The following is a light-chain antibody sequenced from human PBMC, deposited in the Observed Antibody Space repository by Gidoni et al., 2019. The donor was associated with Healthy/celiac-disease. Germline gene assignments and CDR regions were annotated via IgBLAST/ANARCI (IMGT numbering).Light chain of an antibody. CDR1: QSLLHSNGYNY. CDR2: LGS. V-gene: IGKV2-28*01. Sequence: DIVMTQSPLSLPVTPGEPASISFRSSQSLLHSNGYNYLDWYLQKPGQSPQLLIYLGSNRASGVPDRFSGSGSGTDFTLKISRVEAEDVGVYYCMQALQTPYTFXQXTKLEIK. J-gene: IGKJ2*01. CDR3: MQALQTPYT.